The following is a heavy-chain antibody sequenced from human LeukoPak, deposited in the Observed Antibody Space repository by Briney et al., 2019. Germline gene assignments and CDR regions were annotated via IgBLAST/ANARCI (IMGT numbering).Heavy chain of an antibody. D-gene: IGHD2-2*01. CDR2: ISAYNGNT. CDR1: GYTFTSYG. Sequence: ASVKVSCKASGYTFTSYGISWVRQAPGQGLEWMGWISAYNGNTNYAQKLQGRVTMTTDTSTSTAYMELRSLRSDDTAVYYCARDRPIVVVPAAPNDFDYWGQGTLVTVSS. J-gene: IGHJ4*02. CDR3: ARDRPIVVVPAAPNDFDY. V-gene: IGHV1-18*01.